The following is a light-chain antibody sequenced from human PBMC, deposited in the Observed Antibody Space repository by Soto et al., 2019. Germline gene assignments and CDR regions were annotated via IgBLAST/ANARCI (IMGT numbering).Light chain of an antibody. J-gene: IGLJ3*02. CDR3: QVWDSSGV. CDR1: NIGSKN. CDR2: RDN. Sequence: SYELTQPLSVSVALGQTARITCGGNNIGSKNVHWYQQKPGLAPVLVIYRDNNRPSGIPERFSGSNSGNTATLTISRAQAGDEADYYCQVWDSSGVFGGGTKLTVL. V-gene: IGLV3-9*01.